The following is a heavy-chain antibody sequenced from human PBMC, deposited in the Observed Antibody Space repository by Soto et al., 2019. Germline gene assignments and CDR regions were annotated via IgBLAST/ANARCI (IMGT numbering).Heavy chain of an antibody. J-gene: IGHJ4*02. V-gene: IGHV3-23*01. CDR1: GVTFSSNW. D-gene: IGHD6-13*01. CDR3: AKGTIAAVGYYFNY. CDR2: ISDSGGST. Sequence: PGGSLRLSCAASGVTFSSNWMSWIRQAPGKGLEWVSGISDSGGSTYYADSMKGRFTISRDNSKNTLFLQMNSLRAEDTAVYYCAKGTIAAVGYYFNYWGQGTLVTVSS.